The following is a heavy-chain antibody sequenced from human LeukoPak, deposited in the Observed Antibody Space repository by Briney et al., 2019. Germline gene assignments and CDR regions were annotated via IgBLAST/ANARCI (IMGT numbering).Heavy chain of an antibody. J-gene: IGHJ6*03. CDR3: ARLNYSNYVYYYYYYMDV. Sequence: GGSLRLSCAASGFTFSDYYMSWIRQAPGKGLEWVSYISSSGSTIYYAGSVKGRFTISRDNAKNSLYLQMNSLRAEDTAVYYCARLNYSNYVYYYYYYMDVWGKGTTVTVSS. V-gene: IGHV3-11*01. CDR1: GFTFSDYY. CDR2: ISSSGSTI. D-gene: IGHD4-11*01.